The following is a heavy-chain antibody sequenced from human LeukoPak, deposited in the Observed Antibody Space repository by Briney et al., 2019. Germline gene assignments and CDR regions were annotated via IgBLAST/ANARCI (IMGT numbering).Heavy chain of an antibody. J-gene: IGHJ4*02. V-gene: IGHV4-4*07. CDR2: IYTSGST. CDR3: ARDTDSSGYYFTFDY. Sequence: SETLSLTCTVSGGSISSYYWSWIRQPAEKGLEWIGRIYTSGSTNYNPSLKGRVTMSVDTSKNQFSLKLSSVTAADTAVYYCARDTDSSGYYFTFDYWGQGTLVTVSS. D-gene: IGHD3-22*01. CDR1: GGSISSYY.